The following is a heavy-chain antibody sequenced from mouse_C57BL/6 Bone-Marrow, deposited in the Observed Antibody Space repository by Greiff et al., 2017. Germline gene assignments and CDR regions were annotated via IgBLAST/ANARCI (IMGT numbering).Heavy chain of an antibody. J-gene: IGHJ2*01. Sequence: QVQLQQPGAELVMPGASVKLSCKASGYTFTSYWMHWVKQRPGQGLEWIGEIDPSDSYTNYNQKFKGKSTFTVDKSSSTAYMQLSSLTSEDSAVYYCARSSGYPDYWGQGTTLTVSS. D-gene: IGHD3-1*01. CDR3: ARSSGYPDY. V-gene: IGHV1-69*01. CDR2: IDPSDSYT. CDR1: GYTFTSYW.